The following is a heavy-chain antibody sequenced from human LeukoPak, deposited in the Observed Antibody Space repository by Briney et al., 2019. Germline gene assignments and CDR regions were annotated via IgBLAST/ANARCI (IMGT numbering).Heavy chain of an antibody. CDR2: IIPIFGTA. CDR1: GGTFSSYA. CDR3: AREDIVLMVYGSYFDY. Sequence: SVKVSCKASGGTFSSYAISWVRQAPGQGLEWMGRIIPIFGTANYAQKFQGRVTITTDESTSTACMELSSLRSEDTAVYYCAREDIVLMVYGSYFDYWGQEPWSPSPQ. J-gene: IGHJ4*01. D-gene: IGHD2-8*01. V-gene: IGHV1-69*05.